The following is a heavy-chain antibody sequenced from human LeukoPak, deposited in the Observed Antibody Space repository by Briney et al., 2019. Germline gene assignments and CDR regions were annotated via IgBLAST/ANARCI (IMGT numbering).Heavy chain of an antibody. CDR1: GFTFSDTY. V-gene: IGHV3-11*06. J-gene: IGHJ4*02. CDR2: ISGSSSDI. CDR3: VRGAPSAAD. Sequence: GSLRLSCAASGFTFSDTYMSWIRQPPGKGLAWVSYISGSSSDIKYADSVKGRYTVSRDNAKNTLYVQMNSLRVEDSAVYYCVRGAPSAADWGQGTLVTVSS.